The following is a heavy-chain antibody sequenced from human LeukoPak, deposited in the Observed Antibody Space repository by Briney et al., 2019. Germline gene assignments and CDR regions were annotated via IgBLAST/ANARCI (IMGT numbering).Heavy chain of an antibody. J-gene: IGHJ3*01. V-gene: IGHV1-46*01. Sequence: ASVKVSCKAFGYTFRNYYMHWVRQAPGQGLEWMGIINPSSDKTNYAQKFQGRVTMTRDISTSTVYMELNSLRFEDTAVYYCGRDLRTIAVTGIGVFDVWGQGTKVTVSS. D-gene: IGHD6-19*01. CDR3: GRDLRTIAVTGIGVFDV. CDR2: INPSSDKT. CDR1: GYTFRNYY.